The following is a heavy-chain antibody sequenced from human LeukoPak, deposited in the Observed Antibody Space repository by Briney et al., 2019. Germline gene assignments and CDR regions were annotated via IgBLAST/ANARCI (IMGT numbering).Heavy chain of an antibody. J-gene: IGHJ4*02. Sequence: SETLTLACSVSDDSIRTNSYYWAWIRQPPGKGLEWVGSLHFSGTPYYSPSLSSRVTVSRDTSKNHFSLNLKSVTATGTGVYFCTRGGAAHKLGNFWGPGILVTVSS. CDR2: LHFSGTP. D-gene: IGHD2-15*01. CDR3: TRGGAAHKLGNF. V-gene: IGHV4-39*02. CDR1: DDSIRTNSYY.